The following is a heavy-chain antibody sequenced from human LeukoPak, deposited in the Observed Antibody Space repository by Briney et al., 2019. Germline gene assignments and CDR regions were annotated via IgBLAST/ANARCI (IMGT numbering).Heavy chain of an antibody. CDR2: IWYDGSNK. CDR1: GFTFSSYG. D-gene: IGHD3-22*01. Sequence: GGSLRLSCAASGFTFSSYGMHWVRQAPGKGLEWVAVIWYDGSNKYYADSVKGRFTISRDNSKNTLYLQMNSPRAEDTAVYYCARELLSTKARYYDSSGYYYWGQGTLVTVSS. CDR3: ARELLSTKARYYDSSGYYY. J-gene: IGHJ4*02. V-gene: IGHV3-33*01.